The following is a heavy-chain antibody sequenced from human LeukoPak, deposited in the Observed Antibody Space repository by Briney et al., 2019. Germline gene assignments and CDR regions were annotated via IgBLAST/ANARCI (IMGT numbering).Heavy chain of an antibody. CDR1: GFTFSSYS. Sequence: GGSLRLSCAASGFTFSSYSMNWVRQAPGKGLEWVSYISSSSSTIYYADSVKGRFTISRDNAKNSLYLQMSSLRAEDTAVYYCARERYYYDSSGYSNWFDPWGQGTLVTVSS. V-gene: IGHV3-48*04. D-gene: IGHD3-22*01. CDR3: ARERYYYDSSGYSNWFDP. CDR2: ISSSSSTI. J-gene: IGHJ5*02.